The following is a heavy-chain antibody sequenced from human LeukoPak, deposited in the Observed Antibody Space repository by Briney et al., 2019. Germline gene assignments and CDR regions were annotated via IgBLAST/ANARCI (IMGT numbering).Heavy chain of an antibody. Sequence: SETLSLTCTISGGSISSYYWSWIRQPPGKGLEWIGYIYHSGSTYYNPSLKSRVTISVDRSKNQFSLKLSSVTAADTAVYYCARADYYGSGSYYPSFDYWGQGTLVTVSS. J-gene: IGHJ4*02. CDR3: ARADYYGSGSYYPSFDY. D-gene: IGHD3-10*01. V-gene: IGHV4-59*12. CDR1: GGSISSYY. CDR2: IYHSGST.